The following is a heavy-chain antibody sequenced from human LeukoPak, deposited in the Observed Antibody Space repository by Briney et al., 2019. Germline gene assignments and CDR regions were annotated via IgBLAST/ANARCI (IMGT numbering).Heavy chain of an antibody. CDR1: GFTFSSYG. Sequence: PGGSLRLSCAASGFTFSSYGMHWVRQAPGKGLEWVAVISYDGSNKYYADSVKGRFTISRDNSKNTLYLQMNSLRAEDKAVYYFAKGLRYFDWPPRAGMDVWGQGTTVTVSS. V-gene: IGHV3-30*18. CDR3: AKGLRYFDWPPRAGMDV. CDR2: ISYDGSNK. D-gene: IGHD3-9*01. J-gene: IGHJ6*02.